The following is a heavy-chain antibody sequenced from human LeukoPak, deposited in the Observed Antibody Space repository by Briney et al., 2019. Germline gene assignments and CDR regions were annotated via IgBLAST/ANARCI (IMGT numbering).Heavy chain of an antibody. CDR2: TYYRSKWYN. Sequence: SQTLSLTCAISGDSVSSNNGAWNWIRQSPSRGLEWLGRTYYRSKWYNEYAVSMEGRITINPDTSKNQFSLQLNSVTPEDTAVYYCGRDLGNPGWYTFCYWGQGTLV. V-gene: IGHV6-1*01. J-gene: IGHJ4*02. CDR3: GRDLGNPGWYTFCY. D-gene: IGHD6-19*01. CDR1: GDSVSSNNGA.